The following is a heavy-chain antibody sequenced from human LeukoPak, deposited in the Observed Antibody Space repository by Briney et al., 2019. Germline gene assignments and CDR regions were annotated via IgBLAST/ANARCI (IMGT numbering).Heavy chain of an antibody. CDR2: IYYSGST. Sequence: SETLSLTCTVSGGSISSYYWSWIRQPPGKGLEWLGYIYYSGSTNYNPSLKSRVTISVDTSKNQFSLKLSSVTAADTAVYYCARDRGITMVRGAIRWFDPWGQGTLVTVSS. CDR3: ARDRGITMVRGAIRWFDP. CDR1: GGSISSYY. J-gene: IGHJ5*02. V-gene: IGHV4-59*01. D-gene: IGHD3-10*01.